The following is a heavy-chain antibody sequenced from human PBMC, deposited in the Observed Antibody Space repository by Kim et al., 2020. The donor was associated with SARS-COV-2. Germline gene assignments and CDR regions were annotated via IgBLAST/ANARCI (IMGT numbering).Heavy chain of an antibody. CDR2: SGGT. V-gene: IGHV1-2*02. CDR3: SKSRAFDY. D-gene: IGHD1-26*01. J-gene: IGHJ4*02. Sequence: SGGTRFAQKFQCRVTVTRDTSISTAYMELSGLRSDDTAVYYCSKSRAFDYWGQGTLVTVSS.